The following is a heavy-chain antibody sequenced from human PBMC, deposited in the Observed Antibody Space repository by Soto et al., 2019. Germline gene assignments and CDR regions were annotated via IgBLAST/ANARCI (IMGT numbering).Heavy chain of an antibody. J-gene: IGHJ5*02. D-gene: IGHD1-20*01. CDR1: GGSISSGNW. Sequence: QVQLQESGPGLVKPSGTLSLTCAVSGGSISSGNWWSWVRQPPGKGLEWIGEIFHSGSFNYNPSLKSRVTISVDKSKNQFSLKLSSVTAADTAVYYCARDGFEASTGITKGWFDPWGQGTLVTVSS. V-gene: IGHV4-4*02. CDR3: ARDGFEASTGITKGWFDP. CDR2: IFHSGSF.